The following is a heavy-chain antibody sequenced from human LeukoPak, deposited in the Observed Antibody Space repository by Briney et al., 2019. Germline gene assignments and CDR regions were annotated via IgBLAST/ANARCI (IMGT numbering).Heavy chain of an antibody. Sequence: TTSETLSLTCTVSGGSISSYYWSWIRQPAGKGLEWIGRIYTSGSTNYNPSLKSRVTISVDTSKNQFSLKLSSVTAADTAVYYCARQSNYYDSSGYDPFDYWGQGTLVTVSS. V-gene: IGHV4-4*07. D-gene: IGHD3-22*01. CDR2: IYTSGST. J-gene: IGHJ4*02. CDR1: GGSISSYY. CDR3: ARQSNYYDSSGYDPFDY.